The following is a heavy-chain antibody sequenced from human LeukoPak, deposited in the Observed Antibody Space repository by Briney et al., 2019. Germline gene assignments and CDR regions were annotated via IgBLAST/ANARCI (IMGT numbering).Heavy chain of an antibody. Sequence: GASVKVSCKASGYTFTSYDINWVRQATGQGLEWMGWMNPNSGNTGYAQKFQGRVTMTRNTSISTAYMELSSLRSEDTAVYYCARASYLRGQQLVLFDYWGQGTLVTVSS. CDR1: GYTFTSYD. D-gene: IGHD6-13*01. V-gene: IGHV1-8*01. CDR3: ARASYLRGQQLVLFDY. J-gene: IGHJ4*02. CDR2: MNPNSGNT.